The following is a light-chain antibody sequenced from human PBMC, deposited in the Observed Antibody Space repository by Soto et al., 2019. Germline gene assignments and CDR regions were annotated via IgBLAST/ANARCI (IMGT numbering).Light chain of an antibody. CDR3: QQYGSSPT. J-gene: IGKJ4*01. CDR2: DAS. Sequence: DIELTQSPATLCLSPGDRATLSCGASQSVSSRYVAWYQQKPGLAPRLLIYDASSRATGISDRFSGSGSGTDFTLTISRLEPEDFAVYYCQQYGSSPTFGGGTKVDIK. V-gene: IGKV3D-20*01. CDR1: QSVSSRY.